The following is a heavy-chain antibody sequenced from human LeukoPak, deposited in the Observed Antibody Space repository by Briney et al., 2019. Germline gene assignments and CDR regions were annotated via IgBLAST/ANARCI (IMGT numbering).Heavy chain of an antibody. CDR1: EFTFNIYW. Sequence: GGSLRLSCAASEFTFNIYWMSWVRQAPGKGLEWVANVKQDGSEKYYVDSVEGRFTISRDNAKNSLYLQMNSLRAEDTAVYYCARVRFLERSQYYFDYWGQGTLVTVSS. V-gene: IGHV3-7*01. CDR2: VKQDGSEK. CDR3: ARVRFLERSQYYFDY. J-gene: IGHJ4*02. D-gene: IGHD3-3*01.